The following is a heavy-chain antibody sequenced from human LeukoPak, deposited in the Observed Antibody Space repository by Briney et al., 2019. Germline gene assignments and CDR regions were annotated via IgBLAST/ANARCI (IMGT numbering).Heavy chain of an antibody. J-gene: IGHJ5*02. V-gene: IGHV3-23*01. CDR1: GFTFSSYA. Sequence: GGSLRLSCAASGFTFSSYAMSWVRQAPGKGLEWVSAISGSGGSTYYADSVKGRFTISRDNSKSTLYLQMNSLRAEDTAVYYCAKDRWEGVVPAAYNWFDPWGQGTLVTVSS. CDR2: ISGSGGST. D-gene: IGHD2-2*01. CDR3: AKDRWEGVVPAAYNWFDP.